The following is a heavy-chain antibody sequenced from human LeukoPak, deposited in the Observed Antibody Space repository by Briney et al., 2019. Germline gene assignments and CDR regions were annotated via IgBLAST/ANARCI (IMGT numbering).Heavy chain of an antibody. V-gene: IGHV1-8*02. J-gene: IGHJ3*02. D-gene: IGHD3-16*02. CDR3: ARGFQMITFGGVIVYDAFDI. CDR2: MNPNSGNT. CDR1: GYTFTSYA. Sequence: GASVKVSCKASGYTFTSYAVNWVRQATGHGLEWMGWMNPNSGNTGYAQKFQGRVTMTRNTSISTAYMELSSLRSEDTAVYYCARGFQMITFGGVIVYDAFDIWGQGTMVTVSS.